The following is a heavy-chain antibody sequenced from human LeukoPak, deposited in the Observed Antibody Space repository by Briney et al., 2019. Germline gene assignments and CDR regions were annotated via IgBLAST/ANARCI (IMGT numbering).Heavy chain of an antibody. D-gene: IGHD5-24*01. V-gene: IGHV4-39*01. J-gene: IGHJ4*02. CDR2: IYYTGTT. Sequence: KTSETLSLTCTVSGGSINSPSFYWGWIRQPPEKGLEWIGAIYYTGTTYYNPSLESRVTISVDTSRNQFSLKLNSVTASDTAVYYCARGLKGVDTEMAHFDSWGQGNLVTVSS. CDR3: ARGLKGVDTEMAHFDS. CDR1: GGSINSPSFY.